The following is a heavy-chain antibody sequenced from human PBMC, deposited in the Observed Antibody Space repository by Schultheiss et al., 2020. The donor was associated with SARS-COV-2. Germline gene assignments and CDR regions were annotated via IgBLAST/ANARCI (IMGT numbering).Heavy chain of an antibody. J-gene: IGHJ4*02. CDR1: AYTFTTYG. CDR3: ARDRDYDLDY. V-gene: IGHV1-18*01. CDR2: ISTYSGNT. Sequence: ASVKVSCKASAYTFTTYGISRVRQAPGQGLEWMGWISTYSGNTNYPQKLQGRVTMTTDTSTSTAYMELRSLRSDDTAVYYCARDRDYDLDYWGQGTLVTVSS. D-gene: IGHD4/OR15-4a*01.